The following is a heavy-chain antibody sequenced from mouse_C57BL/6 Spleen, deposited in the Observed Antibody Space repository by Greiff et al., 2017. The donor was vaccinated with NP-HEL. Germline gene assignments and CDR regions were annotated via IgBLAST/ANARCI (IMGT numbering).Heavy chain of an antibody. Sequence: EVQLVESGGGLVKPGGSLKLSCAASGFTFSSYAMSWVRQTPEKRLEWVATISDGGSYTYYPDNVKGRFTISRDNAKNNLYLQMSHLKSEDTAMYYCARGGGNLYYFDYWGQGTTLTVSS. CDR3: ARGGGNLYYFDY. V-gene: IGHV5-4*01. CDR2: ISDGGSYT. J-gene: IGHJ2*01. D-gene: IGHD2-1*01. CDR1: GFTFSSYA.